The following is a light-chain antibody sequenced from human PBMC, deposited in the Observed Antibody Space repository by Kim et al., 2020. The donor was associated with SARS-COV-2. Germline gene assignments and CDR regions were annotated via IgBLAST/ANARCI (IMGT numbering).Light chain of an antibody. CDR1: QSLLHSSGHNY. J-gene: IGKJ5*01. Sequence: DIVMTQSPPPLPVTPGEPASISCRSSQSLLHSSGHNYLDSYLQKPGQSPQLLIYLGSTRASGVPDRFSGGGSGTDFTLKSTRVEAGDVVVYYSMQPLPTSISFGQGTQREIK. CDR2: LGS. V-gene: IGKV2-28*01. CDR3: MQPLPTSIS.